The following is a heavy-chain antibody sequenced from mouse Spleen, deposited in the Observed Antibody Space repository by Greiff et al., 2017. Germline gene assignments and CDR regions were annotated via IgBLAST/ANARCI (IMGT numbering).Heavy chain of an antibody. V-gene: IGHV1-82*01. CDR2: IYPGDGDT. D-gene: IGHD1-2*01. CDR1: GYAFSSSW. Sequence: VQLQQSGPELVKPGASVKISCKASGYAFSSSWMNWVKQRPGKGLEWIGRIYPGDGDTNYNGKFKGKATLTADKSSSTAYMQLSSLTSEDSAVYFCARSHHYGDAMDYWGQGTSVTVSS. J-gene: IGHJ4*01. CDR3: ARSHHYGDAMDY.